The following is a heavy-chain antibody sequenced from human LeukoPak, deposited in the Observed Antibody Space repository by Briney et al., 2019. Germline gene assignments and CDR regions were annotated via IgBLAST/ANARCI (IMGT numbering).Heavy chain of an antibody. CDR1: GYRFTTSW. CDR3: ARQEHSNSSPDY. J-gene: IGHJ4*02. Sequence: GESLKISCKGPGYRFTTSWIGWVRQMPGKGLEWMGIIYPGDSDTRYSPSFQGQVTISADKSISTAYLQWGSLKASDTAMYYCARQEHSNSSPDYWGQGTLVTVSS. D-gene: IGHD6-6*01. V-gene: IGHV5-51*01. CDR2: IYPGDSDT.